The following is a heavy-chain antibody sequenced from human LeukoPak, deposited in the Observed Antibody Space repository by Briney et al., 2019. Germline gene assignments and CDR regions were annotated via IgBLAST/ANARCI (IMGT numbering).Heavy chain of an antibody. Sequence: PSETLSLTCTVSGGSISSSSYYWGWIRQPPGKGLEWIGSIYYSGSTYYNPSLKSRVTISVDTSKNQFSLKLSSVTAADTAVYYCARRSIAARNMRYYFDYWGQGTLVTVSS. D-gene: IGHD6-6*01. CDR3: ARRSIAARNMRYYFDY. CDR1: GGSISSSSYY. J-gene: IGHJ4*02. CDR2: IYYSGST. V-gene: IGHV4-39*01.